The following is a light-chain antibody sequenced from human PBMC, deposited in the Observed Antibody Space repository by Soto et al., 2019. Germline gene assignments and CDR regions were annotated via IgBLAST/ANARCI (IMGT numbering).Light chain of an antibody. J-gene: IGKJ1*01. Sequence: DIQMTQSPSSLSASVGDRVTITCRASQSISSYLNWYQQKPGKAPKLLIYAASSLQSGVPSRFSGSGSGTDFTLTISSLQPEDFATYYCQQSYSTPPTFGQGTKVKSN. CDR1: QSISSY. V-gene: IGKV1-39*01. CDR2: AAS. CDR3: QQSYSTPPT.